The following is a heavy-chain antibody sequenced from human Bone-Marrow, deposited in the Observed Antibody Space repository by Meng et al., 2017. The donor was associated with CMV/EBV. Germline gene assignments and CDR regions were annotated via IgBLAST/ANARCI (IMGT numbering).Heavy chain of an antibody. Sequence: GESLKISCAASGFTFSSYSMNWVRQAPGKGLEWVSSISSSSSYIYYADSVKGRFTISRDNAKNSLYLQMNSLRAEDTAVYYCARAGISGSFWFDPWGHGTLVTVSS. CDR1: GFTFSSYS. CDR3: ARAGISGSFWFDP. J-gene: IGHJ5*02. D-gene: IGHD1-26*01. V-gene: IGHV3-21*01. CDR2: ISSSSSYI.